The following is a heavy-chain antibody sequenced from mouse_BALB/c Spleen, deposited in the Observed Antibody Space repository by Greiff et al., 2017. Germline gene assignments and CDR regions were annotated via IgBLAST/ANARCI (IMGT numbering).Heavy chain of an antibody. J-gene: IGHJ3*01. CDR3: AHYDGYYFPFAY. CDR2: ISYSGST. D-gene: IGHD2-3*01. Sequence: EVKLMESGPSLVKPSQTLSLTCSVTGDSITSGYWNWIRKFPGNKLEYMGYISYSGSTYYNPSLKSRISITRDTSKNQYYLQLNSVTTEDTATYYCAHYDGYYFPFAYWGQGTLVTVSA. CDR1: GDSITSGY. V-gene: IGHV3-8*02.